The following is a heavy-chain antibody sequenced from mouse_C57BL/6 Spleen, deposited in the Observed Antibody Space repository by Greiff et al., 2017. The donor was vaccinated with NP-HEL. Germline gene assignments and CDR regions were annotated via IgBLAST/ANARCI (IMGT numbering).Heavy chain of an antibody. CDR1: GYTFTDYN. Sequence: VQLKQSGPELVKPGASVKIPCKASGYTFTDYNMDWVKQSHGKSLEWIGDINPNNGGTIYNQKFKGKATLTVDKSSSTAYMELRSLTSEDTAVYYCARLAPYYAMDYWGQGTSVTVSS. V-gene: IGHV1-18*01. J-gene: IGHJ4*01. CDR2: INPNNGGT. CDR3: ARLAPYYAMDY.